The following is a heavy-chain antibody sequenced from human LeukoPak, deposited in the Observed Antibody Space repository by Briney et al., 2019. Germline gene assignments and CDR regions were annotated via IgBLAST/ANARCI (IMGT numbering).Heavy chain of an antibody. V-gene: IGHV4-39*01. Sequence: SETLSLTCTVSGGPISSSSYYWGWIRQPPGKGLEWIGSIYYSGTTYYNPSLKSRVTISVDTSKNHFSLKLSSVTAADTALYYCARQLVGGRDFDYWGQGTLVTVSS. D-gene: IGHD1-26*01. J-gene: IGHJ4*02. CDR1: GGPISSSSYY. CDR2: IYYSGTT. CDR3: ARQLVGGRDFDY.